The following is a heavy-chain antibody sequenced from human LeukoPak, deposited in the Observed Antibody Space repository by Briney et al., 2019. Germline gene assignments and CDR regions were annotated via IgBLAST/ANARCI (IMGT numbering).Heavy chain of an antibody. J-gene: IGHJ4*02. CDR1: GFTFSSYG. CDR3: AKSDISGWTVVGL. D-gene: IGHD6-19*01. Sequence: PGRSLRLSCAASGFTFSSYGMHWVRQAPGKGLEWVAVTSSGGGNKYYADSVKGRFTISRDNSKNTLYLQMNSLRVEDTAVYYCAKSDISGWTVVGLWGQGTLVTVPS. CDR2: TSSGGGNK. V-gene: IGHV3-30*18.